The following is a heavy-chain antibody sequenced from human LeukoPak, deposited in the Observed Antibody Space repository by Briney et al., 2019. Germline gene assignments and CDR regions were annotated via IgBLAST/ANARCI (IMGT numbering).Heavy chain of an antibody. CDR3: AREGVGYGFDY. Sequence: GGSLRLSCAASGFTFSSYSMNWVRQAPGKGLEWVSYISSSSTIYYADSVRGRFTISRDNAKNSLYLQMNSLRDEDTAVYYCAREGVGYGFDYWGQGTLVTVSS. J-gene: IGHJ4*02. D-gene: IGHD4-17*01. CDR2: ISSSSTI. V-gene: IGHV3-48*02. CDR1: GFTFSSYS.